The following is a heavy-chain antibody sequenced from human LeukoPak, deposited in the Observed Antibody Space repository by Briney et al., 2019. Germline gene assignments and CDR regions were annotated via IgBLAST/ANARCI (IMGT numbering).Heavy chain of an antibody. Sequence: GASVKVSCKASGYTFTGYYIHWVRQAPGQGLEWMGWINPNSGATNFAQKFQGRVTMTRDTSISTAYMELSRLRSDDTAVYYCARPLLWWPQVGYFDYWGQGTLVTVSS. V-gene: IGHV1-2*02. J-gene: IGHJ4*02. CDR3: ARPLLWWPQVGYFDY. D-gene: IGHD4/OR15-4a*01. CDR2: INPNSGAT. CDR1: GYTFTGYY.